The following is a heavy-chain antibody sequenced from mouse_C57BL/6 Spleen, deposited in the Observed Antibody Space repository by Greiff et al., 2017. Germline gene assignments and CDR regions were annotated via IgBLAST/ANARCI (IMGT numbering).Heavy chain of an antibody. J-gene: IGHJ3*01. D-gene: IGHD2-3*01. V-gene: IGHV1-53*01. CDR2: INPSNGGT. CDR1: GYTFTSYW. Sequence: QVQLQQPGTELVKPGASVKLSCKASGYTFTSYWMHWVKQRPGQGLEWIGNINPSNGGTNYNEKFKSKATLTVNKSSSTAYMQLSSLTSEDSAVYYCASQPPDGYYYAYWGQGTLVTVSA. CDR3: ASQPPDGYYYAY.